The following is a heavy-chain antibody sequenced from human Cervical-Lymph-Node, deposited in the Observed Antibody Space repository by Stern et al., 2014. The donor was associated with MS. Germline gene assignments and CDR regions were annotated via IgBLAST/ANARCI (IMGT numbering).Heavy chain of an antibody. D-gene: IGHD1-26*01. CDR1: GYTFSDYY. V-gene: IGHV1-2*02. J-gene: IGHJ6*02. CDR3: ARGGATRYNMDV. Sequence: VQLVESGAAVEKPGASLKVSCKASGYTFSDYYIHWVRQAPGQGLEWMVWINPNSGGTNYVQKFQGRVTRTSDTSIDTADMELNSLTSDDTAMFYCARGGATRYNMDVWGQGTTVIVSS. CDR2: INPNSGGT.